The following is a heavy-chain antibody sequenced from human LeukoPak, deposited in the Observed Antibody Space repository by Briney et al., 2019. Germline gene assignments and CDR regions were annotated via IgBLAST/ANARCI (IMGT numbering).Heavy chain of an antibody. J-gene: IGHJ4*02. V-gene: IGHV3-23*01. CDR2: ISDSGGSS. CDR3: AKLPVSYSSGWSSFDY. CDR1: GFTFSSYA. Sequence: GGSLRLSCAASGFTFSSYAMSWIRQGPGKGLEWVSGISDSGGSSYYADSVKGRFTISRDNSKNTLYLQMNSLRAEDTAVYYCAKLPVSYSSGWSSFDYWGQGTLVTVSS. D-gene: IGHD6-19*01.